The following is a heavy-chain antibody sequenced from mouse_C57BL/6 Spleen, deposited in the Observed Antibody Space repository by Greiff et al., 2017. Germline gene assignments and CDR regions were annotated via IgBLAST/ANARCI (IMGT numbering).Heavy chain of an antibody. Sequence: EVQGVESGPELVKPGASVKISCKASGYSFTDYNMNWVKQSNGKSLEWIGVINPNYGTTSYNQKFKGKATLTVDQSSSTAYMQLNSLTSEDSAVYYCARGYYYSYYFDYWGQGTTLTVSS. CDR3: ARGYYYSYYFDY. J-gene: IGHJ2*01. CDR1: GYSFTDYN. V-gene: IGHV1-39*01. D-gene: IGHD1-1*01. CDR2: INPNYGTT.